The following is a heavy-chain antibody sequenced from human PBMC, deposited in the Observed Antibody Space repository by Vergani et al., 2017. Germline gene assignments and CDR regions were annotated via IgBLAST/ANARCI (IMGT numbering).Heavy chain of an antibody. V-gene: IGHV1-69*06. J-gene: IGHJ4*02. CDR2: IIPIFGTA. D-gene: IGHD3-22*01. CDR3: ASGKEGDYYYDSSGYYSPFDY. Sequence: QVQLVQSGAEVKKPGSSVRVSCKSSRGTFSNYAINWVRQAPGQGLEWMGGIIPIFGTANYAQKFQGRVTMTEDTSTDTAYMELSSLRSEDTAVYYCASGKEGDYYYDSSGYYSPFDYWGQGTLVTVSS. CDR1: RGTFSNYA.